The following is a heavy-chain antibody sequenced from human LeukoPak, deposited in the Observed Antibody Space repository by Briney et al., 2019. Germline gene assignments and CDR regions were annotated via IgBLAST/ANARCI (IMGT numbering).Heavy chain of an antibody. D-gene: IGHD3-22*01. J-gene: IGHJ4*02. Sequence: GGSLRLSCAASGFTFSNAWMSWVRQAPGKGLEWVAVISYDGSNKYYADSVKGRFTISRDNSKNTLYLQMNSLRAEDTAVYCCARDGRMTNYYDSSGYSHFDYWGQGTLVTVSS. CDR2: ISYDGSNK. CDR1: GFTFSNAW. V-gene: IGHV3-30-3*01. CDR3: ARDGRMTNYYDSSGYSHFDY.